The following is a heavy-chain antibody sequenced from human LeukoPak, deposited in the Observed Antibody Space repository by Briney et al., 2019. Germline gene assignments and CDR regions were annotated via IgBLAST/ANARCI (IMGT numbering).Heavy chain of an antibody. CDR1: GFTFSSYA. V-gene: IGHV3-23*01. CDR3: ARGPDRARAFDI. Sequence: GGSLRLSCAASGFTFSSYAMSWVRQAPGKGLEWVSGISGSGGSTYYADSVKGRFTISRDNSKNTLYLQMNSLRAEDTAVYYCARGPDRARAFDIWGQGTMVTVSS. CDR2: ISGSGGST. J-gene: IGHJ3*02. D-gene: IGHD1-14*01.